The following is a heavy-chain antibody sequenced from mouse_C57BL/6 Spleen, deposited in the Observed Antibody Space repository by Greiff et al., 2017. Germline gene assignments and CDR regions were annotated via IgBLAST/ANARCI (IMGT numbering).Heavy chain of an antibody. CDR3: AREGLDGYDFAY. V-gene: IGHV1-64*01. D-gene: IGHD2-2*01. J-gene: IGHJ3*01. CDR2: IHPNSGST. CDR1: GYTFTSYW. Sequence: QVQLQQPGAELVKPGASVKLSCKASGYTFTSYWMHWVKQRPGQGLEWIGMIHPNSGSTNYNEKFKSKATLTVDKSSSTAYMQLSSLTSEDSAVHYCAREGLDGYDFAYWGQGTLVTVSA.